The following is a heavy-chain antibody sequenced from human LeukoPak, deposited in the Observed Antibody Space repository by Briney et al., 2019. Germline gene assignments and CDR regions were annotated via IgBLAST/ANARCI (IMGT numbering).Heavy chain of an antibody. J-gene: IGHJ4*02. CDR3: ARDGTKYYDSSGYYSDY. CDR1: GFTVSSNY. V-gene: IGHV3-53*01. Sequence: PGGSLRLSCAASGFTVSSNYMSWVRQAPGKGLEWVSVIYSGGSTYYADSVKGRFTISRDNSKNTPYLQMNSLRAEDTAVYYCARDGTKYYDSSGYYSDYWGQGTLVTVSS. D-gene: IGHD3-22*01. CDR2: IYSGGST.